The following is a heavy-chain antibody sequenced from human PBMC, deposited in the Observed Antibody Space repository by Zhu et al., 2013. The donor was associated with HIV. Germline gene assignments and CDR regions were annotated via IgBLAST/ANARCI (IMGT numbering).Heavy chain of an antibody. CDR2: IIPIFGTA. CDR1: GGTFSSYA. D-gene: IGHD3-3*01. Sequence: QVQLVQSGAEVKKPGSSVKVSCKASGGTFSSYAISWVRQAPGQGLEWMGGIIPIFGTANYAQKFQDRVTITADESTSTAYMELSSLRSEDTAVYYCASPADPAYYDFWSGYYTGTDHYYGMDVWGQGTTVTVSS. V-gene: IGHV1-69*01. CDR3: ASPADPAYYDFWSGYYTGTDHYYGMDV. J-gene: IGHJ6*02.